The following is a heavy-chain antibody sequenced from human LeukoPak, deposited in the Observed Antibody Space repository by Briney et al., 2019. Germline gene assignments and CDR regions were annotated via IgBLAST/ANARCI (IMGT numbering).Heavy chain of an antibody. J-gene: IGHJ4*02. CDR1: GFTFSYFG. CDR3: AKTWAKDSSGWD. V-gene: IGHV3-30*18. CDR2: ISYDGSNK. D-gene: IGHD6-19*01. Sequence: SGGSLRLSCAASGFTFSYFGMHWVRQAPGKGLEWVAVISYDGSNKYYADSVKGRFTISRDNSKNTLYLQMNSLRAEDTAMYYCAKTWAKDSSGWDWGQGTLVTVSS.